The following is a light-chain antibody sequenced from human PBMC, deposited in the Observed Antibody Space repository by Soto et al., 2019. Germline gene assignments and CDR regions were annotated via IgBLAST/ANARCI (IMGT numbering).Light chain of an antibody. CDR2: AAS. J-gene: IGKJ4*01. CDR3: QQSYSTPRLT. V-gene: IGKV1-39*01. CDR1: QSISSY. Sequence: DIQMTQSPASLSESVGDRVSITWRASQSISSYLNWYQQKPGKAPKLLIYAASSLQSGVPSRFSGSGSGTDFTLTISSLQPEDFATYYCQQSYSTPRLTFGGGTKVDIK.